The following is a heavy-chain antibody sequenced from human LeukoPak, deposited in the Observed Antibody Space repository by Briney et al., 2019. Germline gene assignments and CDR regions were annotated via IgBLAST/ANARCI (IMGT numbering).Heavy chain of an antibody. CDR1: GGSFSGYY. V-gene: IGHV4-34*01. CDR3: ARGVTRVRGVIITYYFFGIDV. D-gene: IGHD3-10*01. CDR2: INHSGST. Sequence: SETLSLTCAVYGGSFSGYYWSWIRQPPGKGLEWVGEINHSGSTNYNPSIKSRVTISVDTSKNQFSLKLSAVTAADTAVYYCARGVTRVRGVIITYYFFGIDVWGQGTTVTVSS. J-gene: IGHJ6*02.